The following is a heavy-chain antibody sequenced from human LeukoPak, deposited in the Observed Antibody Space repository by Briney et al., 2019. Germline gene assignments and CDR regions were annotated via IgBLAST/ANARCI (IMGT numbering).Heavy chain of an antibody. CDR2: IIPIFGTA. Sequence: GSSVKVSCKASGGTFSSYAISWVRQAPGQGLEWMGGIIPIFGTANYAQKFQGSVTITADESTSTAYMELSSLRSEDTAVYYCASLIITMIVVVHLRRWWGQGTLVTVSS. CDR1: GGTFSSYA. J-gene: IGHJ4*02. D-gene: IGHD3-22*01. V-gene: IGHV1-69*01. CDR3: ASLIITMIVVVHLRRW.